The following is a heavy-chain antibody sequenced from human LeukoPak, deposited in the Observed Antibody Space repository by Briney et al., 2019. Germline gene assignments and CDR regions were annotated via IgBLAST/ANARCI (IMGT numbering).Heavy chain of an antibody. J-gene: IGHJ4*02. CDR2: INSDGSST. V-gene: IGHV3-74*01. CDR3: AKGDGFYYPRPFYFDY. CDR1: GFTFSSYW. D-gene: IGHD5-12*01. Sequence: PGGSLRLSCAASGFTFSSYWMHWVRQAPGKGLVWVSRINSDGSSTSYADSVKGRFTISRDNAKNTLYLQMNSLRAEDTAIYYCAKGDGFYYPRPFYFDYWGQGTLVTVSS.